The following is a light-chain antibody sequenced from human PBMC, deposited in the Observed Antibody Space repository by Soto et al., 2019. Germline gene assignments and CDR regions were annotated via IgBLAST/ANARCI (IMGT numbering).Light chain of an antibody. CDR3: QQYTNTNNPWM. Sequence: DIQVTQSPPTLSASLGDRFTITCLASQTISTWMAWYQQKPGKAPKLLVYDASTLQSGVASRFSGSGSGTEFTLIISGLQPDDSATYYCQQYTNTNNPWMFGQGTKVDIK. J-gene: IGKJ1*01. CDR1: QTISTW. V-gene: IGKV1-5*01. CDR2: DAS.